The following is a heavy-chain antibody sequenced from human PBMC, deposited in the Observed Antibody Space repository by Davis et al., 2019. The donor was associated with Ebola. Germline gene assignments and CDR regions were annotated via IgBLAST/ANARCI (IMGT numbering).Heavy chain of an antibody. CDR2: MNPNSGNT. D-gene: IGHD4-11*01. V-gene: IGHV1-8*01. J-gene: IGHJ6*02. CDR1: GYTFTSYD. CDR3: ARGDNNYLYGYYYYGMDV. Sequence: AASVNVSCKASGYTFTSYDINWVRQATGQGLEWMGWMNPNSGNTGYAQKFQGRITMSRNTSIGTAYMELSSLRSEDTAVYYCARGDNNYLYGYYYYGMDVWGQGTTVTVSS.